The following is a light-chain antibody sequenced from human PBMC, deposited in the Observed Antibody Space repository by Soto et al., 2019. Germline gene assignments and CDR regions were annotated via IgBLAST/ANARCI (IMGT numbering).Light chain of an antibody. CDR2: EGS. Sequence: GLTQPASVSGSPGQSITISCTGTSSDVGSYNLVSWYQQHPGKAPKLMIYEGSKRPSGVSNRFSGSKSGNTASLTISGLQAEDEADYYCLSYTSISARVFGTGTKVTVL. CDR1: SSDVGSYNL. V-gene: IGLV2-14*02. CDR3: LSYTSISARV. J-gene: IGLJ1*01.